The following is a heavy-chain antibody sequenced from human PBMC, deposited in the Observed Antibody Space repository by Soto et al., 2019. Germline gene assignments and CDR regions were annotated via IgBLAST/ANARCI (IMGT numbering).Heavy chain of an antibody. V-gene: IGHV4-59*01. Sequence: ETLSLTCTVSGGSISSYYWSWIRQPPGKGLEWIGYIYYSGSTNYNPSLKSRVTISVDTSKNQFSLKLSSVTAADTAVYYCARGGITMVRGVIMPRPFDYWGQGTLVTVSS. CDR2: IYYSGST. D-gene: IGHD3-10*01. CDR1: GGSISSYY. J-gene: IGHJ4*02. CDR3: ARGGITMVRGVIMPRPFDY.